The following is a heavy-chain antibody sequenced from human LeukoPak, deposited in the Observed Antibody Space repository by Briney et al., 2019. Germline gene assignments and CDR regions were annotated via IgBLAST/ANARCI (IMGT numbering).Heavy chain of an antibody. Sequence: GGSLRLSCATSGFTVSSNYMNWVRQAPGKGLEWVSYISSSSGTIYYADSVKGRFTISRDNAENSLYLQMNSLRAEDTAVYYCAREVDFQHWGQGTLVTVSS. V-gene: IGHV3-48*01. J-gene: IGHJ1*01. CDR2: ISSSSGTI. CDR3: AREVDFQH. CDR1: GFTVSSNY. D-gene: IGHD2-15*01.